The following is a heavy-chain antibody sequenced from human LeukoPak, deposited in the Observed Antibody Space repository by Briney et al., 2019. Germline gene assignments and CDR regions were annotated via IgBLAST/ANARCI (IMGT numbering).Heavy chain of an antibody. CDR3: ARGLPGGYYYYMDV. CDR2: IYSGGST. J-gene: IGHJ6*03. D-gene: IGHD2-21*02. V-gene: IGHV3-53*01. Sequence: QSGGSLRLSCAASGFTVSSNYMSWVRQAPRKGLEWVSVIYSGGSTYYADSVKGRFTISRDNSKNTLYLQMNSLRAEDTAVYYCARGLPGGYYYYMDVWGKGTTVTVSS. CDR1: GFTVSSNY.